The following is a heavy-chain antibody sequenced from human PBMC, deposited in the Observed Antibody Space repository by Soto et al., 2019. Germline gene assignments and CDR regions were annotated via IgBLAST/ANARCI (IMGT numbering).Heavy chain of an antibody. Sequence: SETLSLTCTVSGGSASSDSYYWSWLRPPPGKGLEWIGYIYHDGSTNHNPSLKSRVTISVHTSKTQFSLKLSSVTAADTAVYSCARYSDASGFAAFDIWGQGTLVTVSS. CDR3: ARYSDASGFAAFDI. CDR2: IYHDGST. CDR1: GGSASSDSYY. D-gene: IGHD3-22*01. J-gene: IGHJ3*02. V-gene: IGHV4-61*01.